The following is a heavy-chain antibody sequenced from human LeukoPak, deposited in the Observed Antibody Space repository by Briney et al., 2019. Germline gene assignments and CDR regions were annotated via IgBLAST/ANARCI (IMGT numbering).Heavy chain of an antibody. CDR2: INNDGSST. Sequence: SGGSLRLSCAASGFTFSSYWMHWVRQAPGKGLVWVSRINNDGSSTSYADSVKGRFTISRDNAKNTLYLQMNSLRAEDTAVYYCARDGHSSGSFDYWGQGTLVTVSS. D-gene: IGHD3-10*01. CDR3: ARDGHSSGSFDY. V-gene: IGHV3-74*01. J-gene: IGHJ4*02. CDR1: GFTFSSYW.